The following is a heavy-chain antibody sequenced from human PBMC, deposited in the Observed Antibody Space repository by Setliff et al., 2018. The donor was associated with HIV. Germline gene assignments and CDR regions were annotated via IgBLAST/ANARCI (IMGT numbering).Heavy chain of an antibody. V-gene: IGHV3-9*01. Sequence: GGSLRLSCAASGFAFGDYAMHWVRQAPGKGLEWVSGISWTSDNLGHADSVRGRFTISRDNAKNSLYLQMNSLRIEDTAFYYCTRESGSYLSFFDYWGQGTLVTSPQ. D-gene: IGHD1-26*01. CDR1: GFAFGDYA. J-gene: IGHJ4*02. CDR3: TRESGSYLSFFDY. CDR2: ISWTSDNL.